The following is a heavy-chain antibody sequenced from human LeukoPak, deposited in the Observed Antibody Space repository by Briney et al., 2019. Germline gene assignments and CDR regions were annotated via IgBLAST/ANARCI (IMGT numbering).Heavy chain of an antibody. CDR2: IYGGHSA. D-gene: IGHD7-27*01. CDR3: AREIGQLGGAFDI. V-gene: IGHV3-53*01. CDR1: GFTVSTVY. J-gene: IGHJ3*02. Sequence: GGSLRLSCAASGFTVSTVYMTWVRQAPGKGQEWVSVIYGGHSAYYADSVKDRFTISRDNPKNTLNLQMNSLRAEDTAVYYCAREIGQLGGAFDIWGQGTMVTVSS.